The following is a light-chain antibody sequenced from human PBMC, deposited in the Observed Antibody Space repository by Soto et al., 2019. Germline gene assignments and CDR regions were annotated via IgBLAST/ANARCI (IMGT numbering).Light chain of an antibody. J-gene: IGKJ4*01. CDR1: QSVGSN. CDR2: GAS. Sequence: EILLTQSPATLSMSPGERATLSCRASQSVGSNLAWYQQQPGQAPRLLVYGASTKATEIPARFSCSGSGTEFTLTISSLQSEDFADYYCQQDNDWPLTFGGGTKVEFK. CDR3: QQDNDWPLT. V-gene: IGKV3-15*01.